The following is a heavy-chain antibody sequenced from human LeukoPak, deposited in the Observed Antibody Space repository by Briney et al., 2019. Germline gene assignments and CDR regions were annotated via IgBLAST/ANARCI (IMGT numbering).Heavy chain of an antibody. J-gene: IGHJ6*02. CDR2: ISDSGGTT. CDR1: GFTFSSFA. CDR3: AKGKYSTSMDV. V-gene: IGHV3-23*01. Sequence: PGGSLRLSCAASGFTFSSFAMSWVRQAPGKGLEWVSAISDSGGTTYYADSVKGRFTISRDNSKNTLYLQMSSLRAEDTAVYYCAKGKYSTSMDVWGQGTTVTVSS. D-gene: IGHD2-8*01.